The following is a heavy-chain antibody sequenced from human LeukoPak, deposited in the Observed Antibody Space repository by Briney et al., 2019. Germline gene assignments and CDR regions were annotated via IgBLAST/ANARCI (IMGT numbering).Heavy chain of an antibody. V-gene: IGHV3-74*01. CDR1: GFTFSRYW. CDR2: IKSDGKT. Sequence: GGSLRLSCAASGFTFSRYWMHWVRQAPGKGVVGVSRIKSDGKTNYSDSVKGRFTLSRDNATNSVSLQMNSLRAEDTAVYYCARAPSEIGGYYPEYFRHWGQGTLVPVSS. CDR3: ARAPSEIGGYYPEYFRH. J-gene: IGHJ1*01. D-gene: IGHD3-22*01.